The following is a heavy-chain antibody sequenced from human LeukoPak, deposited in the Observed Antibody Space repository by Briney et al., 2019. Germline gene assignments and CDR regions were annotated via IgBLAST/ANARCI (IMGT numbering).Heavy chain of an antibody. CDR2: IYYSGST. CDR3: ARELGSSTGSDY. D-gene: IGHD2-2*01. V-gene: IGHV4-59*01. Sequence: PSETLSLTCTVSGGSISSYYWSWLRQPPGKGLEWIGYIYYSGSTNYNPSLKSRVTISVDTSKNQFSLKLSSVTAADTAVYYCARELGSSTGSDYGGQGTLGTVSS. CDR1: GGSISSYY. J-gene: IGHJ4*02.